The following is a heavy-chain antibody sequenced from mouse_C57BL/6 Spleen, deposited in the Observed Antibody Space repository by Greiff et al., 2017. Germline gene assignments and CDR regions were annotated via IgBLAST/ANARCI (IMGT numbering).Heavy chain of an antibody. CDR3: ARTDFYYFDY. J-gene: IGHJ2*01. Sequence: QVHVKQSGAELVRPGTSVKMSCKASGYTFPNYWIGWAKQRPGHGLEWIGDIYPGGGYTNYNEKFKGKATLTADKSSSTAYMQFSSLTSEDSAIYYCARTDFYYFDYWGQGTTLTVSS. CDR2: IYPGGGYT. CDR1: GYTFPNYW. V-gene: IGHV1-63*01.